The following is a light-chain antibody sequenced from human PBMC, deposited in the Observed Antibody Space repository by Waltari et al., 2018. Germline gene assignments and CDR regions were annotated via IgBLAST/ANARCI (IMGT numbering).Light chain of an antibody. CDR1: SWHSSNI. CDR3: QTGGHGTWV. J-gene: IGLJ3*02. V-gene: IGLV4-69*01. CDR2: VNSEGSH. Sequence: QLVVTQSPSASASLGASVKLPCTLRSWHSSNIIACIQQQPEKCPRYLMKVNSEGSHRRGDSMPDRVTGSRSGAERHRTIASLQAEDEAECYWQTGGHGTWVFGGGTKLTVL.